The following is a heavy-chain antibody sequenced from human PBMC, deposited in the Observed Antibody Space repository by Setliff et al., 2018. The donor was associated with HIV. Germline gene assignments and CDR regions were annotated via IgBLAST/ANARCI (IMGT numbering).Heavy chain of an antibody. CDR1: GGSLSGYY. CDR2: INHSGST. Sequence: SETLSLTCAVYGGSLSGYYWSWIRQPPGKGLEWIGEINHSGSTNYNPSLKSRVTISVDTSKNQFSLKLSSVTAADTAVYYCARLWSGYYGESWFDPWGQGTLVTVSS. D-gene: IGHD3-3*01. V-gene: IGHV4-34*01. J-gene: IGHJ5*02. CDR3: ARLWSGYYGESWFDP.